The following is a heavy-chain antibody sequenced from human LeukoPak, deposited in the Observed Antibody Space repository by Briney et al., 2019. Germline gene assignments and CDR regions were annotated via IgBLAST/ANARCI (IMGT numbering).Heavy chain of an antibody. D-gene: IGHD5-18*01. CDR1: GFTFSNAW. CDR3: TTGIQLWLRFLGNYFDY. V-gene: IGHV3-15*05. J-gene: IGHJ4*02. CDR2: IKSKTDGGTT. Sequence: GGSLRLSCAASGFTFSNAWMSWVRQAPGKGLEWVGRIKSKTDGGTTDYAAPVKGRFTISRDDSKNTLYLQMNSLKTEDTAVYYCTTGIQLWLRFLGNYFDYWGRGTLVTVSS.